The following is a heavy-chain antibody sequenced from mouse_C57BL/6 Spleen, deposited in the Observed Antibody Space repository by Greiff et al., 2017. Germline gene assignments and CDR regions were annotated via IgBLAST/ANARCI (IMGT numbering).Heavy chain of an antibody. V-gene: IGHV1-82*01. CDR2: IYPGDGDT. J-gene: IGHJ4*01. Sequence: VQRVESGPELVKPGASVKISCKASGYAFSSSWMNWVKQRPGKGLEWIGRIYPGDGDTNYNGKFKGKATLTADKSSSTAYMQLSSLTSEDSAVYFCARWRGGNAMDYWGQGTSVTVSS. CDR3: ARWRGGNAMDY. CDR1: GYAFSSSW.